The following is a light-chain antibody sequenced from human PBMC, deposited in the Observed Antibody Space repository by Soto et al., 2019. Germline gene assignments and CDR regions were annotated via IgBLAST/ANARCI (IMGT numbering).Light chain of an antibody. CDR1: SSDVGSYSL. Sequence: QSVLTQPASVSGSPGQSITTSCTGTSSDVGSYSLLSWYQHHPGKAPKLIIYEDIKGPSGVSNRFSGSKSGNTAPLRISGLQAEDEADYYCYTYAGGSTYLFGTGTKVTVL. CDR3: YTYAGGSTYL. CDR2: EDI. J-gene: IGLJ1*01. V-gene: IGLV2-23*01.